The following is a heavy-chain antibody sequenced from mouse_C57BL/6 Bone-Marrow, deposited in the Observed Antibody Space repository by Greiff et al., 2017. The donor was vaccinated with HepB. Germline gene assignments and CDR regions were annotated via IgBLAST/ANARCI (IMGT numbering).Heavy chain of an antibody. CDR3: AISWVGYDYDPHYFDY. V-gene: IGHV1-12*01. D-gene: IGHD2-4*01. CDR1: GYTFTSYN. Sequence: QSGAELVRPGASVKMSCKASGYTFTSYNMHWVKQTPRQGLEWIGAIYPGNGDTSYNQKFKGKATLTVDKSSSPAYMQLSCMTSEDSAVYFCAISWVGYDYDPHYFDYWGQGTTLTVSS. J-gene: IGHJ2*01. CDR2: IYPGNGDT.